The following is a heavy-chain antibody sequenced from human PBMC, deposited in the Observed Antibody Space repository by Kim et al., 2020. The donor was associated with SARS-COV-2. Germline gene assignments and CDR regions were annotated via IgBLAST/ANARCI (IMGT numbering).Heavy chain of an antibody. J-gene: IGHJ4*02. V-gene: IGHV3-30-3*01. CDR1: GFSLRSYA. CDR3: AREGIVGSFDY. Sequence: GGSLRLSCAASGFSLRSYAMHWVRQAPGKGLEWVAFISKDGSEKYQGDSVKGRFTISRDNSKNTLFLQMNSLRAEDTAVYYCAREGIVGSFDYWGQGTL. D-gene: IGHD1-26*01. CDR2: ISKDGSEK.